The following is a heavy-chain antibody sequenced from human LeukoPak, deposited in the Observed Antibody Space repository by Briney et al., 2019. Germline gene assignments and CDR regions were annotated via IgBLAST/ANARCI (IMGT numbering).Heavy chain of an antibody. V-gene: IGHV1-2*06. CDR1: GYTFTGYY. D-gene: IGHD3-10*01. J-gene: IGHJ3*02. CDR3: ARDGPYYYGSGSPPPLDAFDI. Sequence: ASVKVSCKASGYTFTGYYMHWVRQAPGQGLEWMGRINPNSGGTNYAQKFQGRVTMTRDTSISTAYMELSRLRSDDTAVYYCARDGPYYYGSGSPPPLDAFDIWGQGTMVTVPS. CDR2: INPNSGGT.